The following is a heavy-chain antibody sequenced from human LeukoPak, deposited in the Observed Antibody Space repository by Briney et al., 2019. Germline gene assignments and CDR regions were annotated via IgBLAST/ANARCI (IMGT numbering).Heavy chain of an antibody. CDR1: GFTFSSYW. D-gene: IGHD3-22*01. V-gene: IGHV3-7*01. J-gene: IGHJ5*02. CDR3: ARDLDSSDSPTNWFDP. CDR2: IKQDGSEK. Sequence: GGSLRLSCAASGFTFSSYWMSWVRQAPGKGLEWVANIKQDGSEKYYVDSVKRRFPISRDNDKTSLYLQMNSLRAEDTAVYYCARDLDSSDSPTNWFDPWGQGTLVTVSS.